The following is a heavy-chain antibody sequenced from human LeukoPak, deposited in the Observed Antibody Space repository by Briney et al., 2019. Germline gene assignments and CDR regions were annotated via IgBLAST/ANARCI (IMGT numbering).Heavy chain of an antibody. CDR2: INPNSGGT. CDR1: GYTFTGYY. Sequence: GASVKVSCKTSGYTFTGYYMHWVRQAPGQGLEWMGWINPNSGGTNYAQKFQGRVTMTRDTSISTAYMELSRLRSDGTAVYYCARWESNTAMVDDAFDIWCQGTMVTVSS. D-gene: IGHD5-18*01. CDR3: ARWESNTAMVDDAFDI. V-gene: IGHV1-2*02. J-gene: IGHJ3*02.